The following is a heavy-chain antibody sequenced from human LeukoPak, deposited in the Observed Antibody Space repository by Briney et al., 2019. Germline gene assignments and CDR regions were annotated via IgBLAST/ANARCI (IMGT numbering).Heavy chain of an antibody. CDR1: GFTFDDYA. D-gene: IGHD2-15*01. V-gene: IGHV3-9*01. CDR3: ARDAYCSGGSCYVY. CDR2: ISWNSGSI. J-gene: IGHJ4*02. Sequence: GGSLRLSCAASGFTFDDYAMHWVRQAPGKGLEWVSGISWNSGSIGYADSVKGRFTISRDNAENSLDLQMNSLRAEDTAVYYCARDAYCSGGSCYVYWGQGTLVTVSS.